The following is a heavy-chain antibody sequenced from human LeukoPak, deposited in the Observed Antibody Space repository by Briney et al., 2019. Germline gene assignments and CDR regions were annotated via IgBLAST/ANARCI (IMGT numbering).Heavy chain of an antibody. Sequence: PSETLSLTCTVSGYSISSGYYWGWIRQPPGKGLEWIGSIYHSGSTYYNPSLKSRVTISVDTSKNQFSLKLSSVTAADTAVYYCASVSGWIDYWGQGTLVTVSS. CDR1: GYSISSGYY. V-gene: IGHV4-38-2*02. D-gene: IGHD6-19*01. CDR3: ASVSGWIDY. CDR2: IYHSGST. J-gene: IGHJ4*02.